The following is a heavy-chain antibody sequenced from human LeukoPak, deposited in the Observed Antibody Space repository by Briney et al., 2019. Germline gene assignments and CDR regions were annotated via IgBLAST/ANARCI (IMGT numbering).Heavy chain of an antibody. J-gene: IGHJ4*02. D-gene: IGHD4-17*01. CDR1: GYTFTTYY. CDR3: ARDVVNGVGDYGDYVFFTTVLPPAMPGY. V-gene: IGHV1-46*01. Sequence: ASVKVSCKASGYTFTTYYMHWVRQAPGQGLEWMGIINPSGGSTSYAQKFQGRVTMTRDMSTSTVYMELSSLRSEDTAVYYCARDVVNGVGDYGDYVFFTTVLPPAMPGYWGQGTLVTVSS. CDR2: INPSGGST.